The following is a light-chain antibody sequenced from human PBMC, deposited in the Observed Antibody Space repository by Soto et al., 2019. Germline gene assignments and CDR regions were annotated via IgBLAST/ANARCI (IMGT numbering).Light chain of an antibody. V-gene: IGLV1-47*01. CDR3: AAWDDSLSGHVV. J-gene: IGLJ2*01. CDR2: RNN. Sequence: QSVLTQPPSASGTPGQRVTISCSGRSSNIGRNYVYWYQQLPGTAPKLLIYRNNQRPSGVPDRFSGSKSGTSASLGISGLRSEDASDYYCAAWDDSLSGHVVFVGGTQLTV. CDR1: SSNIGRNY.